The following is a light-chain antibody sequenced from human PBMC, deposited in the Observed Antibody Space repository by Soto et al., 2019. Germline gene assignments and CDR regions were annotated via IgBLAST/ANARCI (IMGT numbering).Light chain of an antibody. J-gene: IGKJ1*01. CDR3: QQYNDWPLT. V-gene: IGKV3-15*01. CDR1: QSVSEN. CDR2: GAF. Sequence: EILMTQSPVTLSVSPGERVTLSCGASQSVSENLAWYQQKHGQAPSLLIYGAFTRATGVPARFSGAGSGTELTITISSLKSEDFELYYCQQYNDWPLTFGQGTKVDIK.